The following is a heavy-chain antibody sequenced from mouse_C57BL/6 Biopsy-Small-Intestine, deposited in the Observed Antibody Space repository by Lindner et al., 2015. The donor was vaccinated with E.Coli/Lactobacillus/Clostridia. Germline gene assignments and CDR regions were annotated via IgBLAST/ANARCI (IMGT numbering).Heavy chain of an antibody. J-gene: IGHJ4*01. Sequence: SVKVSCKASGYTFTRHDINWGRRQGPLGQGLEWMGWMNPNSGSTDYAPNFQGRVTMTRNTSTNTAYMELSSLRSEDTAVYFCARGPYYDNVWGTSRPYCLDSWGQGTLVTVSS. V-gene: IGHV1-79*01. CDR2: MNPNSGST. D-gene: IGHD2-10*01. CDR1: GYTFTRHD. CDR3: ARGPYYDNVWGTSRPYCLDS.